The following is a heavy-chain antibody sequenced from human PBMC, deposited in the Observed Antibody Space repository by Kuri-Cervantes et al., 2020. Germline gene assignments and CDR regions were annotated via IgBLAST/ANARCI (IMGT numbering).Heavy chain of an antibody. J-gene: IGHJ3*02. Sequence: SETLSLTCTVSGGSVSSGSYYWSWIRQPPGKGLEWIGYIYYSGSTYYNPSLKSRVTISVDTSKNQFSLKLSSVTAADTAVYYCARDSQYYYDSSGSDAFDIWGQGTMVTVSS. V-gene: IGHV4-31*03. CDR3: ARDSQYYYDSSGSDAFDI. CDR1: GGSVSSGSYY. CDR2: IYYSGST. D-gene: IGHD3-22*01.